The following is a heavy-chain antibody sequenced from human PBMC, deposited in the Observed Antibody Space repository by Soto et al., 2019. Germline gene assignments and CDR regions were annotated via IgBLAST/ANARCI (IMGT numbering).Heavy chain of an antibody. V-gene: IGHV3-7*01. CDR1: GFTFSRYW. CDR2: IKQDGTEK. Sequence: GGSLRLSCAASGFTFSRYWMNWVRQAPGKGLEWVADIKQDGTEKNYVDSVKGRFTISRDNARKSLYLQMDSLRAEDTAVYFCARGDTPMITGMDSFDIWGQGTMVTVSS. D-gene: IGHD5-18*01. J-gene: IGHJ3*02. CDR3: ARGDTPMITGMDSFDI.